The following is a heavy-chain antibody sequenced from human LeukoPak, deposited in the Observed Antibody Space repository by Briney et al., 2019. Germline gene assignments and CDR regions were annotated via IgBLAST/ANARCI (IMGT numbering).Heavy chain of an antibody. D-gene: IGHD3-3*01. Sequence: SETLSLTCTASGGSLSSGDYYWSWIRQPPGKGLEWIGYIYHSGSTYYNPSLKSRVTISVDRSKNQFSLKLSSVTAADTAVYYCARSPAPITIFGVVIPYYFDYWGQGTLVTVSS. V-gene: IGHV4-30-2*01. J-gene: IGHJ4*02. CDR3: ARSPAPITIFGVVIPYYFDY. CDR1: GGSLSSGDYY. CDR2: IYHSGST.